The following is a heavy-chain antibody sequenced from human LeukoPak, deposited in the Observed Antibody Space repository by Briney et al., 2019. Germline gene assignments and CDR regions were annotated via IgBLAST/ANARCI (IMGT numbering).Heavy chain of an antibody. CDR1: GFTFSSYS. V-gene: IGHV3-48*01. Sequence: PGGSLRLSCAASGFTFSSYSMNWVRQAPGKGLEWVSYISSSSSTIYYADSVKGRFTISRDNAKNSLYLQMNSLRAEDTAVYYCARGVTSSDYWGQGTLVTVSS. D-gene: IGHD4-17*01. CDR2: ISSSSSTI. J-gene: IGHJ4*02. CDR3: ARGVTSSDY.